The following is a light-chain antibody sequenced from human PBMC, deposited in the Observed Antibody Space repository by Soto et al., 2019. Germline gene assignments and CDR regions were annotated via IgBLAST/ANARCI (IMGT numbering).Light chain of an antibody. CDR3: QKYSSVPV. CDR2: AAS. V-gene: IGKV1-27*01. J-gene: IGKJ3*01. CDR1: QGISNF. Sequence: DIQMTQSPSSLSASVGDRVTITCRASQGISNFVAWYQQKPGKPPKLLIYAASTLQSGVPSRFSGRGSGTDFTLTVNSLQPEDVATYSCQKYSSVPVFGPGTKVDI.